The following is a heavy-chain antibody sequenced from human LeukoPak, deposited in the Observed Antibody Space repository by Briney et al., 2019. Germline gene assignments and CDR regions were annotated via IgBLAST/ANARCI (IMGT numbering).Heavy chain of an antibody. CDR3: ASPSGGRYRDDALDI. V-gene: IGHV4-61*01. Sequence: SETLSLTCTVSGGAVSSGSYYWGWIRQPPGKRLEWIGYISYTGTTNYNPSLRSRVTISVDMSKNQISLKLNSVTAADTAVYHCASPSGGRYRDDALDIWGQGTMVTVSS. J-gene: IGHJ3*02. CDR1: GGAVSSGSYY. D-gene: IGHD3-10*01. CDR2: ISYTGTT.